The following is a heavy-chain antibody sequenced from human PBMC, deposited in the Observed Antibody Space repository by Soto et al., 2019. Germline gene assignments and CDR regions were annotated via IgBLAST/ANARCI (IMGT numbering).Heavy chain of an antibody. CDR2: IYYIGTT. D-gene: IGHD4-4*01. CDR3: ARSRDDYSYAY. V-gene: IGHV4-59*01. J-gene: IGHJ4*02. Sequence: PSETLSLTCTVSGGSISGYYWSWIRQPPGKGLEWIGYIYYIGTTRYNPPLQSRVTISVDTSKDQFSLKLSSVTAADTAVYFCARSRDDYSYAYWGQGSLVTVSS. CDR1: GGSISGYY.